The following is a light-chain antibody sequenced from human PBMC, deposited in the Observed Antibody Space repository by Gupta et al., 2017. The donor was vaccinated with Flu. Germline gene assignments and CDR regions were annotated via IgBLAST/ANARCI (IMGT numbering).Light chain of an antibody. CDR3: QQYANLST. V-gene: IGKV1-33*01. CDR2: DAS. J-gene: IGKJ1*01. CDR1: QDIRKY. Sequence: CPSSLSASVGDRVTITCRASQDIRKYLNWYQQKSGQAPKLLIYDASDLEKGVPSRFSGRGSGTDFSFTINSLQTEDVAIYYCQQYANLSTFGQGTKVEIK.